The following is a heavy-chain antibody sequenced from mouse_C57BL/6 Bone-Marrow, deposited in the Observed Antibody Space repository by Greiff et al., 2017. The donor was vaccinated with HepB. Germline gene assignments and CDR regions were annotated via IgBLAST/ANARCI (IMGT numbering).Heavy chain of an antibody. CDR1: GYAFSSSW. CDR2: IYPGDGDT. CDR3: ARTYDYDGWAWFAY. V-gene: IGHV1-82*01. Sequence: VQLQQSGPELVKPGASVKISCKASGYAFSSSWMNWVKQRPGKGLEWIGRIYPGDGDTNYNGKFKGKATLTADKSSSTAYMQLSSLTSEDSAVYFCARTYDYDGWAWFAYWGQGTLVTVSA. J-gene: IGHJ3*01. D-gene: IGHD2-4*01.